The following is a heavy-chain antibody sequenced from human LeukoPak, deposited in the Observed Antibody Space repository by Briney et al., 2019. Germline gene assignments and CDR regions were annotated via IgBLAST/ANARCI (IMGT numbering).Heavy chain of an antibody. CDR3: AREWVVPAATGYDY. CDR2: IYSGGST. CDR1: GFTVSSNY. Sequence: GGSLRLSCAASGFTVSSNYMSWVRQAPGKGLEWVSVIYSGGSTYYADSVKGRFTISRDNAKNTLYLQMNSLRAEDTAVYYCAREWVVPAATGYDYWGQGTLVTVSS. D-gene: IGHD2-2*01. V-gene: IGHV3-53*01. J-gene: IGHJ4*02.